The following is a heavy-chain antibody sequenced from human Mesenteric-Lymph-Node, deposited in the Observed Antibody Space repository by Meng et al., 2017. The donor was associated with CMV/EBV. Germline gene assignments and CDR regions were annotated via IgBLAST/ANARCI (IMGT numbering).Heavy chain of an antibody. CDR3: ARVMGGNFNFDY. CDR2: IYSGDDT. Sequence: LSCAASGFTVSSKYLGWVRQAPGKGLEWVSVIYSGDDTYYAASVKGRFTISRDNSKNTLYLQMNSLRAEDTAVYYCARVMGGNFNFDYWGQGTLVTVSS. D-gene: IGHD4-23*01. CDR1: GFTVSSKY. V-gene: IGHV3-66*01. J-gene: IGHJ4*02.